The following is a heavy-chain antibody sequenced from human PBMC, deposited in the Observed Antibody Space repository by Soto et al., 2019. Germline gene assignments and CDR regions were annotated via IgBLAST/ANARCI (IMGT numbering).Heavy chain of an antibody. D-gene: IGHD6-6*01. CDR1: GYTFTSYG. CDR3: ARSIDSSSVFYYYYGMDV. V-gene: IGHV1-18*04. CDR2: ISAYNGNT. Sequence: ASVKVSCKASGYTFTSYGISWVRQAPGQGLEWMGWISAYNGNTNYAQKLQGRVTMTTDTSTSTAYMELRSLRSDDTAVYYCARSIDSSSVFYYYYGMDVWGQGTTVTVSS. J-gene: IGHJ6*02.